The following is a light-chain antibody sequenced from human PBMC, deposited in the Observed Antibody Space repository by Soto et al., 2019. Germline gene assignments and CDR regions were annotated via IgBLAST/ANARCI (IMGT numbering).Light chain of an antibody. CDR3: QQFQSFSRT. CDR2: DAS. J-gene: IGKJ1*01. CDR1: ESIGTW. Sequence: DIQMTQSPSTLSASVGDRVTITCRASESIGTWLAWYQQKPGKAPNLLIYDASSLQSGVPSRFNGRVSGTEFNLIISSLQPDYFATYYCQQFQSFSRTFGQGTKVDIK. V-gene: IGKV1-5*01.